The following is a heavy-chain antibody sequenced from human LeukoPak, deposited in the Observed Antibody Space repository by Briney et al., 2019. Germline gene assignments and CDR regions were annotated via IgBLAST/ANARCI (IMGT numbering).Heavy chain of an antibody. CDR3: ARQAYSSNLGWFDP. CDR1: GGSISSSTHY. Sequence: SETLSLTCSVSGGSISSSTHYWGWIRQPPGKELEWIGNIYNSGSTYYNPSLKSRVTISVDTSKNQFSLKLSSVTAADTAVYYCARQAYSSNLGWFDPWGQGTLVTVSS. J-gene: IGHJ5*02. V-gene: IGHV4-39*01. CDR2: IYNSGST. D-gene: IGHD6-13*01.